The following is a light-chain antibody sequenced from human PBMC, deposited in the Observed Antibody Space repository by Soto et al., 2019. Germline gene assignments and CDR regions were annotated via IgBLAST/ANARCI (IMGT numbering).Light chain of an antibody. V-gene: IGKV3-15*01. CDR3: QQYNNWPPWT. CDR1: QSVSSN. J-gene: IGKJ1*01. CDR2: GAS. Sequence: EIVMTQSPATLSVSPGERATLSCRASQSVSSNFAWYQQKPGQAPRLLIYGASTRATGIPARFSGSGSGKEFTLTISSLQSEDFAVYYCQQYNNWPPWTFGQGTKVEIK.